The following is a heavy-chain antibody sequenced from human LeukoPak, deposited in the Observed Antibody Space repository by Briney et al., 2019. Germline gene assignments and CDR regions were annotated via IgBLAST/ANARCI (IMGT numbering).Heavy chain of an antibody. D-gene: IGHD6-19*01. CDR2: IYYSGST. CDR1: GGSISSSSYY. Sequence: PSETLSLTCTVSGGSISSSSYYWGWIRQPPGKGLEWIGSIYYSGSTYYNPSLKSRVTISVDTSRNQFSLKLSSVTAADTAVYYCAGGNWQSDFDYWGQGTLVTVSS. CDR3: AGGNWQSDFDY. J-gene: IGHJ4*02. V-gene: IGHV4-39*07.